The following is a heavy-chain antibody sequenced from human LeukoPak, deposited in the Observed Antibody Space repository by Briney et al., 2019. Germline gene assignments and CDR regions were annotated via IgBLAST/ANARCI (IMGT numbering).Heavy chain of an antibody. Sequence: GESLKISCKGSGYNFASYWIGWVRQMPGKGLEWMGITFPDDSNTRYSPSFQGQVTISADKSISTAYLRWSSLKASDTAMYYCASRHCSGGDCYFAGADPFDHWGQGTLVTVSS. CDR1: GYNFASYW. V-gene: IGHV5-51*01. J-gene: IGHJ4*02. D-gene: IGHD2-21*01. CDR2: TFPDDSNT. CDR3: ASRHCSGGDCYFAGADPFDH.